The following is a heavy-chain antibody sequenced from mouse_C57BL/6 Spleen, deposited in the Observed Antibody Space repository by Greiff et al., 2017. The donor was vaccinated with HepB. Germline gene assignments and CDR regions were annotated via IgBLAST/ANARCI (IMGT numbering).Heavy chain of an antibody. V-gene: IGHV5-9*01. CDR3: ARLPICYDYDEDYFDY. D-gene: IGHD2-4*01. CDR1: GFTFSSYT. J-gene: IGHJ2*01. Sequence: DVMLVESGGGLVKPGGSLKLSCAASGFTFSSYTMSWVRQTPEKRLEWVATISGGGGNTYYPDSVKGRFTISRDNAKNTLYLQMSSLRSEDTALYYCARLPICYDYDEDYFDYWGQGTTLTVSS. CDR2: ISGGGGNT.